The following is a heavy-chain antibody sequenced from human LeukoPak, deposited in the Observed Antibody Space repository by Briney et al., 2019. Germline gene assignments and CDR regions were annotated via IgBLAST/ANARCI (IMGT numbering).Heavy chain of an antibody. Sequence: ASVKVSCKASGYTFNGYYMHWVRQAPGQGLEWMGWINPNSGGTDYAQKFQGRVTMTRDTSISTAYMELSRLRSDDTAVYYCARGMEPYYYMDVWGKGTTVTVSS. V-gene: IGHV1-2*02. J-gene: IGHJ6*03. D-gene: IGHD1-26*01. CDR3: ARGMEPYYYMDV. CDR1: GYTFNGYY. CDR2: INPNSGGT.